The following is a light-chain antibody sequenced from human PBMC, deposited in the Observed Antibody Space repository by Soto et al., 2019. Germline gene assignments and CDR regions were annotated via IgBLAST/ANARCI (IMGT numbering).Light chain of an antibody. Sequence: DIQMTQSPSSLSASVRDRVTITCRTSQSVTKYLNWYQQKPGKAPRLLIYAASNLQSGVPSRFSGSQSATHFYLTISSLQHENLATYYCQNNYLTLPWTFGPGIMVEIQ. CDR3: QNNYLTLPWT. CDR1: QSVTKY. J-gene: IGKJ1*01. CDR2: AAS. V-gene: IGKV1-39*01.